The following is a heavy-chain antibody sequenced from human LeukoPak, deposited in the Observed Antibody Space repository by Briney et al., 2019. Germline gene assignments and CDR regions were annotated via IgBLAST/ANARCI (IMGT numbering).Heavy chain of an antibody. V-gene: IGHV1-2*02. D-gene: IGHD3-22*01. CDR3: ARDRSLRRPYYYDSSGFQNWFDP. J-gene: IGHJ5*02. CDR2: INPNSGGT. Sequence: AAVKVSCKASAYTFTGYYMHWERHAPGQGLEWMGWINPNSGGTNYAQTFQGRVTMTRDTSISKATMELSRLRSDDTAVYYCARDRSLRRPYYYDSSGFQNWFDPWGQGTLVTVSS. CDR1: AYTFTGYY.